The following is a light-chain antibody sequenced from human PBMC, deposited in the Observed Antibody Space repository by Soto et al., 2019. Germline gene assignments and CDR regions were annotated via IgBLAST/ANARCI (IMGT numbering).Light chain of an antibody. V-gene: IGLV2-11*01. CDR1: SSDVGGYNF. Sequence: QSALTQPRSVSGSPGQSVTISCTGTSSDVGGYNFVSWYQQLPGKAPKLMISAVSQRPSGVPDRFSGSKSGNTASLTISGLQADDEADYFCCSYTASDIWVFGGGTKVTVL. CDR2: AVS. CDR3: CSYTASDIWV. J-gene: IGLJ3*02.